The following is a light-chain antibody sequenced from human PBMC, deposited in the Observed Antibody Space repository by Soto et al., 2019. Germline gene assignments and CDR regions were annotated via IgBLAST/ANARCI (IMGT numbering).Light chain of an antibody. CDR1: TSNIGNNA. CDR2: YDD. J-gene: IGLJ3*02. V-gene: IGLV1-36*01. CDR3: VSWDDTLSGVV. Sequence: QSVLTQPPSVSGAPGQRVTISCSGSTSNIGNNAVNWYQQLPGKAPRALIYYDDLLPTGVSKRFSGSKSGTSVSLAISGLQSDDEADYYCVSWDDTLSGVVFGGGTKLTVL.